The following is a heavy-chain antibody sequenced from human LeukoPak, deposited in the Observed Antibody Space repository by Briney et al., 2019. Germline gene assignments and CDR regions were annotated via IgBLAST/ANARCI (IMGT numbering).Heavy chain of an antibody. Sequence: PGGSLRLSCVASGFTFSSRDWMTWVRQAPGKGLEWVSAISGSGGSTYYADSVKGRFTISRDNSKNTLYLQMNSLRAEDTAVYYCARGPSGYHNTGGQGTLVTVSS. V-gene: IGHV3-23*01. J-gene: IGHJ4*02. CDR3: ARGPSGYHNT. CDR1: GFTFSSRDW. D-gene: IGHD5-12*01. CDR2: ISGSGGST.